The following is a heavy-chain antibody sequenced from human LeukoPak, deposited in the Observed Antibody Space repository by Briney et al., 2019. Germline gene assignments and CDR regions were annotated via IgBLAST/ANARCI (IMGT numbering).Heavy chain of an antibody. Sequence: PSETLSLTCAVYGGSFSGYYWSLIRQPPGKGLEWIGEINHSGSTNYNPSLKSRVTISVDTSKNQFSLKLSSVTAADTAVYYCARGRTVAAFDYWGQGTLVTVSS. V-gene: IGHV4-34*01. CDR2: INHSGST. D-gene: IGHD2-15*01. J-gene: IGHJ4*02. CDR3: ARGRTVAAFDY. CDR1: GGSFSGYY.